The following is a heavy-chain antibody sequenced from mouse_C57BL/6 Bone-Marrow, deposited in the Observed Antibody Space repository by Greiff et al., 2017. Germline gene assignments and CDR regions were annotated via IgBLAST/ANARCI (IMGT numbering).Heavy chain of an antibody. J-gene: IGHJ3*01. V-gene: IGHV1-81*01. Sequence: QVQLKESGAELARPGASVKLSCKASGYTFTSYGISWVKRRTGQGLEWIGESYPRSGNTYYNEKFKGKATLTADKSSSTAYMELRSLTSEDSAVYFCARVTQATGFAYWGQGTLVTVSA. CDR1: GYTFTSYG. D-gene: IGHD3-2*02. CDR3: ARVTQATGFAY. CDR2: SYPRSGNT.